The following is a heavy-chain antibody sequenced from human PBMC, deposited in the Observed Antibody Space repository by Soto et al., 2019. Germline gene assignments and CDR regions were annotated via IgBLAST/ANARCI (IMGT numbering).Heavy chain of an antibody. V-gene: IGHV1-69*08. CDR1: GGSFSSHS. J-gene: IGHJ3*02. D-gene: IGHD3-9*01. CDR2: IIPILGEA. CDR3: ARVCGAFTGYYVGDGIDM. Sequence: QVQLVQSGAEVKKPGSSVRVSCKVSGGSFSSHSFSWVRQAPGQGLEWMGRIIPILGEANYAQKFKGTVTITSDKSTMTVYVALRRLVSDYTAMYYCARVCGAFTGYYVGDGIDMWGQGTMITVSS.